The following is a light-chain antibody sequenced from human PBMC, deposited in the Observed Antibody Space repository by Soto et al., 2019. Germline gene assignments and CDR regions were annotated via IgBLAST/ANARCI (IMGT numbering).Light chain of an antibody. CDR3: MQGTHWPPYT. J-gene: IGKJ2*01. CDR1: QSLVHSDGNTY. V-gene: IGKV2-30*02. CDR2: EVS. Sequence: DVVMTQSPPPLPVTLGQPASISCRSSQSLVHSDGNTYLSWFQQRPGQSPRRLIYEVSKRDSGVPDRFSGSGSGTDFKLKISRVEAEDVGVYYCMQGTHWPPYTFGQGTKLEIK.